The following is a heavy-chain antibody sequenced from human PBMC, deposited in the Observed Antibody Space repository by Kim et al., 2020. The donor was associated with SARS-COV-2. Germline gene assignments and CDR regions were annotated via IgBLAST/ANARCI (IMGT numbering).Heavy chain of an antibody. Sequence: ASVKVSCKASGYVFSNYAVQWVRQAPGQGLEWIGWISIGTGSTRYSQRFQGRVTITRDTSASTAYMELSSLRSEDLAVYFCATAERIDAEFDFWGQGTLVTVS. J-gene: IGHJ4*02. V-gene: IGHV1-3*04. D-gene: IGHD1-1*01. CDR2: ISIGTGST. CDR3: ATAERIDAEFDF. CDR1: GYVFSNYA.